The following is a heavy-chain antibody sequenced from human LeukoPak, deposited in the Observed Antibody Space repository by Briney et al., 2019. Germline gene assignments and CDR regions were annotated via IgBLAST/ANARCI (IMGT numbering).Heavy chain of an antibody. CDR2: INSDGSST. V-gene: IGHV3-74*01. J-gene: IGHJ6*02. CDR1: GFTFSSYW. Sequence: PGGSLRLSCAASGFTFSSYWMHWVRQAPGKGLVWVSRINSDGSSTSYADSVKGRFTISRGNAKNTLYLQMNSLRAEDTAVYYCARGGVYQLLSLRDYYYGMDVWGQGTTVTVSS. CDR3: ARGGVYQLLSLRDYYYGMDV. D-gene: IGHD2-2*01.